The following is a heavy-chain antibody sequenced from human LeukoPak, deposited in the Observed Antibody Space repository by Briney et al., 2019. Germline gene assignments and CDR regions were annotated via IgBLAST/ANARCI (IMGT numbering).Heavy chain of an antibody. CDR1: GGSISSYY. CDR3: ARGTYYYDSSGYNDY. D-gene: IGHD3-22*01. CDR2: IYTSGST. J-gene: IGHJ4*02. Sequence: SETLSLTCTVSGGSISSYYWSWIRQPAGKGLEWIGRIYTSGSTNYNPSLKSRVTISVDTSKNQFSLKLSSVTAADTAVYYCARGTYYYDSSGYNDYWGQGTLVTVSS. V-gene: IGHV4-4*07.